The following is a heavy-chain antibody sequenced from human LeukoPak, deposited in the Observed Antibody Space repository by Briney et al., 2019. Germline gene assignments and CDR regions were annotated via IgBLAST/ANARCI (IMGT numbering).Heavy chain of an antibody. D-gene: IGHD6-19*01. J-gene: IGHJ6*03. CDR1: GYTFTSYG. Sequence: ASVKVSCKASGYTFTSYGISWVRQAPGQGLEWMGWISAYNGNTNYAQKLQGRVTMTTDTSTSTAYMELRSLRSDDTAVYYCARVAAVAGMDYYYYYMDVWGKGTTVTISS. V-gene: IGHV1-18*01. CDR3: ARVAAVAGMDYYYYYMDV. CDR2: ISAYNGNT.